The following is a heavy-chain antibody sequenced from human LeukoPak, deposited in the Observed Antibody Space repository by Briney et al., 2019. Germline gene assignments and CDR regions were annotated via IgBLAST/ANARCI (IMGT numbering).Heavy chain of an antibody. CDR1: GYTFTSYA. CDR3: ARDNPTLFGVVTTNWFDP. V-gene: IGHV7-4-1*02. J-gene: IGHJ5*02. D-gene: IGHD3-3*01. CDR2: INTNTGNP. Sequence: ASVKVSCKASGYTFTSYAMNWVRQAPGQGLEWMGWINTNTGNPTYAQGFTGRFVFSLDTSVSTAYLKISSLKAEDTAVYYCARDNPTLFGVVTTNWFDPWGQGTLVTVSS.